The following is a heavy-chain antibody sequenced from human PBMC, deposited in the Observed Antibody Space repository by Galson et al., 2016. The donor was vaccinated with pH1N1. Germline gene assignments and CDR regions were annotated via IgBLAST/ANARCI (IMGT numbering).Heavy chain of an antibody. CDR3: AHLYYYDTSGFYRYFDY. D-gene: IGHD3-22*01. V-gene: IGHV2-5*02. CDR1: GFSITNRGEA. Sequence: PALVKPTQTLTLTCIFSGFSITNRGEAVGWIRQPPGKALEWLALVYWDDDKFYSRSLQSRLTITKDTSKNQVVLRMTNMDPVDTGTYYCAHLYYYDTSGFYRYFDYWGREYWSPSLQ. J-gene: IGHJ4*02. CDR2: VYWDDDK.